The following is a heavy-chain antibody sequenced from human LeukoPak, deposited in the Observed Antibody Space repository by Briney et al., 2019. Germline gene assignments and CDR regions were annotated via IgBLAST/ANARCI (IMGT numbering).Heavy chain of an antibody. CDR2: IYYSGST. CDR3: ARRNYDSSGYHLYYFDS. V-gene: IGHV4-31*03. D-gene: IGHD3-22*01. CDR1: GGSISSGGYY. Sequence: SQTLSLTCTVSGGSISSGGYYWSWIRQHPGKGLEWIGYIYYSGSTYYKPSLKSRVTISVDTSKNQFSLKLSSVTAADTAVYYCARRNYDSSGYHLYYFDSWGQGTLVTVSS. J-gene: IGHJ4*02.